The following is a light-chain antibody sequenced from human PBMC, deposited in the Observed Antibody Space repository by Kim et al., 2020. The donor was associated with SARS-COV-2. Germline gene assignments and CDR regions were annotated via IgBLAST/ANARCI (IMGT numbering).Light chain of an antibody. CDR3: QAWDSGTAVV. Sequence: SSELTQPPSVSVSPGQTASITCSGDELGDKYVFWYQQKPGQSPVLVIYQDIKRPSGIPERFSASNSGNTATLTISGTQATDEADYYCQAWDSGTAVVFGGGTQLTVL. CDR1: ELGDKY. J-gene: IGLJ2*01. CDR2: QDI. V-gene: IGLV3-1*01.